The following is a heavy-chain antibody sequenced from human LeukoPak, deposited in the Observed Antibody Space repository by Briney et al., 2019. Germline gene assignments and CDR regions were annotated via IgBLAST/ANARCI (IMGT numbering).Heavy chain of an antibody. CDR1: GFTFSIYG. D-gene: IGHD1-20*01. Sequence: GGSLRLSCAASGFTFSIYGMHWVRQAPGKGLEWVAFIRYDGSIKYYADSVKGRFTISRENSKNTLYLQMNSLRAEDTAVYYCAARMGNNWNTLDYWGQGTLVTVSS. V-gene: IGHV3-30*02. J-gene: IGHJ4*02. CDR3: AARMGNNWNTLDY. CDR2: IRYDGSIK.